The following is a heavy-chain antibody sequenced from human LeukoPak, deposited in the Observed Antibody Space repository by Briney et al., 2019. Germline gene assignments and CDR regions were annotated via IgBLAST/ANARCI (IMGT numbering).Heavy chain of an antibody. V-gene: IGHV3-30*04. CDR3: AKDGLYSY. Sequence: GRSLRLSCAASGFTFSSYAMHWVRQAPGKGLEWVAVISYDGSNKYYADSVKGQFTISRDNSKNTLYLQMNSLRAEDTAVYYCAKDGLYSYWGQGTLVTVSS. CDR1: GFTFSSYA. CDR2: ISYDGSNK. J-gene: IGHJ4*02. D-gene: IGHD2-8*01.